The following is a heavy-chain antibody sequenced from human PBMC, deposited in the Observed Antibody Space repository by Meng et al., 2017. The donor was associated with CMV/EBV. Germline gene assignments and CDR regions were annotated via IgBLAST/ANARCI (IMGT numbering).Heavy chain of an antibody. CDR1: GGSISSSSYY. J-gene: IGHJ4*02. V-gene: IGHV4-39*07. D-gene: IGHD1-7*01. CDR2: IYYSGST. Sequence: LQLQESGPGLVKPSETLSLTCTVSGGSISSSSYYWGWIRQPPGKGLEWIGSIYYSGSTYYNPSLKSRVTISVDTSKNQFSLKLSSVTAADTAVYYCARDPALTGTTGYWGQGTLVTVSS. CDR3: ARDPALTGTTGY.